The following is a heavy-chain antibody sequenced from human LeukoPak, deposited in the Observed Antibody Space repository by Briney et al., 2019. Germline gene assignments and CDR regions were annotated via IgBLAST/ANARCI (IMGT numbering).Heavy chain of an antibody. CDR2: IWYDGSNK. CDR1: GFTFSSYG. Sequence: PGRSLRLSCAASGFTFSSYGMHWVRQAPGKGLEWVAVIWYDGSNKYYADYVKGRFTISRDNSKNTLYLQMNSLRAEDTAVYYCARATPAGILTGYYFDYWGQGTLVTVSS. D-gene: IGHD3-9*01. CDR3: ARATPAGILTGYYFDY. V-gene: IGHV3-33*01. J-gene: IGHJ4*02.